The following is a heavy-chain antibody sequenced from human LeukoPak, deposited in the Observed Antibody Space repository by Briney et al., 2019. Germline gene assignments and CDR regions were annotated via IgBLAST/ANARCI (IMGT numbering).Heavy chain of an antibody. Sequence: GGSLRLSCAASGFTCSSYWMSWVRQAPGKGLEWVANIKQDGSEKYYVDSVKGRFTISRDNAKNSLYLQMNSLRAEDAAVYYCARIRRGWSQNWDYWGQGTLVTVSS. CDR1: GFTCSSYW. J-gene: IGHJ4*02. CDR2: IKQDGSEK. CDR3: ARIRRGWSQNWDY. V-gene: IGHV3-7*01. D-gene: IGHD6-19*01.